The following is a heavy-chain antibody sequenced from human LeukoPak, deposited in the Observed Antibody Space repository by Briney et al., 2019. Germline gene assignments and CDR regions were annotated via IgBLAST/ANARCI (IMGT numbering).Heavy chain of an antibody. V-gene: IGHV7-4-1*02. D-gene: IGHD1-7*01. Sequence: ASVKVSCKASGYTFTSYAMNWVRQAPGQGLEWMGWINTNTGNPTYAQGFTGRFVFSLDTSVSTAYLQISSLKAEDTAVYYCAREELTRYYYYYYGMDVWGQGTTVTVSS. CDR2: INTNTGNP. J-gene: IGHJ6*02. CDR1: GYTFTSYA. CDR3: AREELTRYYYYYYGMDV.